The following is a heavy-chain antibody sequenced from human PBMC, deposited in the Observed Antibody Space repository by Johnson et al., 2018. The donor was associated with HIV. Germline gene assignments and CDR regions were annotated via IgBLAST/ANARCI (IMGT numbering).Heavy chain of an antibody. V-gene: IGHV3-30*04. D-gene: IGHD1-1*01. CDR2: ISYDGRNK. J-gene: IGHJ3*02. Sequence: QVQLVESGGGVVQPERSLRLSCAASGFTFSTYAMHWVRQAPGKGLEWVACISYDGRNKHYAGSVKGRFTISRDNSKNTLYLQMNSLKTEDTAVYSCTTDLNWNAGAFDTWGQGTMVTVSS. CDR1: GFTFSTYA. CDR3: TTDLNWNAGAFDT.